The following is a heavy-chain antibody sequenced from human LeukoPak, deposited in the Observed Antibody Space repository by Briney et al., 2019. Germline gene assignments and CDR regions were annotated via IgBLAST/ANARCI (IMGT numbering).Heavy chain of an antibody. J-gene: IGHJ4*02. Sequence: ASVKVSCKASGGTFSSYAISWVRQAPGQGLEWMGGIIPIFGTANYAQKFQGRVTITADESTSTAYMELSSLRSEDTAMYYCARNSFRSGTYTPHEYWGQGTLVTVSS. CDR2: IIPIFGTA. CDR1: GGTFSSYA. V-gene: IGHV1-69*13. D-gene: IGHD1-26*01. CDR3: ARNSFRSGTYTPHEY.